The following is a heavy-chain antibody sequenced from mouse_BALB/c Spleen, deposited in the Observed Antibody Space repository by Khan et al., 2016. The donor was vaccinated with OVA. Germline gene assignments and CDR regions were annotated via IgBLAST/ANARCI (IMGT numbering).Heavy chain of an antibody. CDR1: GFSLTNYG. J-gene: IGHJ4*01. CDR3: SRQPDHHYNIMDY. V-gene: IGHV2-6-1*01. CDR2: IWSDGSI. Sequence: QVQLKESGPGLAAPSQSLSITCTISGFSLTNYGVHWVRQPPGKGLEWLVVIWSDGSISYNSALKSRLTITKDNSQSQVFLKMNSLQTDDTAIYFWSRQPDHHYNIMDYWGQGTSVTVSS.